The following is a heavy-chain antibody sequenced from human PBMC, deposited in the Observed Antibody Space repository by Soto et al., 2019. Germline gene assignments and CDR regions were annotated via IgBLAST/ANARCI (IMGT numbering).Heavy chain of an antibody. CDR1: GFTFSSYG. D-gene: IGHD6-19*01. V-gene: IGHV3-30*18. Sequence: LRLSCAASGFTFSSYGMHWVRQAPGKGLEWVAVISYDGSNKYYADSVKGRFTISRDNSKNTLYLQMNSLRAEDTAVYYCAKDREWLVHYYGMDVWGQGTTVTVSS. J-gene: IGHJ6*02. CDR3: AKDREWLVHYYGMDV. CDR2: ISYDGSNK.